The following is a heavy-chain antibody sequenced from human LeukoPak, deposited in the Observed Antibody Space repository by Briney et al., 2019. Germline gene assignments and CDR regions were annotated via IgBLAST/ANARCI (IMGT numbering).Heavy chain of an antibody. CDR3: ARSDYFHN. J-gene: IGHJ3*01. V-gene: IGHV3-74*01. Sequence: GGSLRLSCEASGFSLSGSWMHWVRQAPGKGLMWVSQSKYDGSTKIYAASVRGRFTISRDNAKNPLYLHMDSLRAEDTAVYYCARSDYFHNWGQGTMVVVSA. D-gene: IGHD3-10*01. CDR1: GFSLSGSW. CDR2: SKYDGSTK.